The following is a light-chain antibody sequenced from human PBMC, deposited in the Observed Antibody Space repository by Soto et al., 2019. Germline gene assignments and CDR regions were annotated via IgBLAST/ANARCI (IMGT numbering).Light chain of an antibody. CDR2: DAS. J-gene: IGKJ5*01. V-gene: IGKV3-11*01. CDR1: QSVSSY. CDR3: QQRSNWPPIT. Sequence: EIVLTQSPATLSLSPGERATLSCRASQSVSSYLAWYQQKPGQAPRLLIYDASNRATGIPARFSGSGSGTDFTLNISSLEPEDFAVYYCQQRSNWPPITLAQGTRLEIK.